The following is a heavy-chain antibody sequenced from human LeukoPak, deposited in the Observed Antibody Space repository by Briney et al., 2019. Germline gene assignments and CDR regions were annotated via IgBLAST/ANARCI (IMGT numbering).Heavy chain of an antibody. Sequence: GASVKVSCKVSGYTLTELSMHWGRQAPGKGLEWMGGFDPEDGETIYAQKFQGRVTMTEDTSTDTAYMELSSLRSEDTAVYYCATDWARGSYHADYWGQGTLVIVSS. J-gene: IGHJ4*02. CDR1: GYTLTELS. D-gene: IGHD1-26*01. CDR3: ATDWARGSYHADY. CDR2: FDPEDGET. V-gene: IGHV1-24*01.